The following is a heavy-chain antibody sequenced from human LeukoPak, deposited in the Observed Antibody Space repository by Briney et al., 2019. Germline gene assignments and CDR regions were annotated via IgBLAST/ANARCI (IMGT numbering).Heavy chain of an antibody. V-gene: IGHV3-53*01. CDR3: ARGGGSYYFHYFDY. CDR2: IYSGGST. CDR1: GFTVSSNY. Sequence: GGSLRLSCAASGFTVSSNYMSWVRQAPGKGLEWVSVIYSGGSTYYADSVKGRFTISRDNSKNTLYLQMNSLRAEDTAMYYRARGGGSYYFHYFDYWGQGTLVTVSS. J-gene: IGHJ4*02. D-gene: IGHD1-26*01.